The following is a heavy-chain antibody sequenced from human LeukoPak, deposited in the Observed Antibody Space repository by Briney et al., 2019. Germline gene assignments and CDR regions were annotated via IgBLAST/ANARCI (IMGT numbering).Heavy chain of an antibody. V-gene: IGHV3-7*01. CDR2: IKQDGSEK. J-gene: IGHJ4*02. CDR1: GFTFSSYW. D-gene: IGHD3-10*01. Sequence: GGSLRLSCGASGFTFSSYWMSWVRQAPGKGLEWVANIKQDGSEKYYVDSVKGRFTIYRDNAKNSLYLQMNSLRAEDTAVYYCARQDYYGSGRYDYWGQGTLVTVSS. CDR3: ARQDYYGSGRYDY.